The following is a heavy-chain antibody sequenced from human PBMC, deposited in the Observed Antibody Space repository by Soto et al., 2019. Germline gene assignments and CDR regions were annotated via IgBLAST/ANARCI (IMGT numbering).Heavy chain of an antibody. D-gene: IGHD2-21*02. J-gene: IGHJ5*02. CDR1: GCSISSYY. Sequence: SETLSLTCTFSGCSISSYYWSLIRQPPGKGLEWIGYIYYSGSTNYNPSLKSRVTISVDTSKNQFSLKLSSVTAADTAVYYCARDGGSGDYRTWGQGTLVTVSS. CDR2: IYYSGST. V-gene: IGHV4-59*01. CDR3: ARDGGSGDYRT.